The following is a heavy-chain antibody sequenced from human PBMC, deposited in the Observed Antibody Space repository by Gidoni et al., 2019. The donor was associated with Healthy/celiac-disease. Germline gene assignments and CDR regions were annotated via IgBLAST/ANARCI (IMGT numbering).Heavy chain of an antibody. D-gene: IGHD7-27*01. J-gene: IGHJ4*02. V-gene: IGHV3-23*01. CDR3: AKDREALGIPYLVDY. CDR2: ISGSGGST. CDR1: GFTFSSYA. Sequence: EVQLLESGGGLVQPGGSLRLSCAASGFTFSSYAMSWVRQAPGKGLEWVSAISGSGGSTYYADSVKGRFTIARDNSKNTLYLQMNSLRAEDTAVYYCAKDREALGIPYLVDYWGQGTLVTVSS.